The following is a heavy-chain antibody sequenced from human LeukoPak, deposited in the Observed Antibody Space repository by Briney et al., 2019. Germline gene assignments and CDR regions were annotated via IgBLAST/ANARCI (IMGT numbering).Heavy chain of an antibody. CDR2: IYYGGGT. V-gene: IGHV3-53*01. CDR1: GFIFSSTY. J-gene: IGHJ4*02. Sequence: GGSLRLSCAASGFIFSSTYMNWVRQAPGKGLEWVSVIYYGGGTYYTDSVKGRFTISRDNSKNTLYLQMNSLRAEDTAVYYCARTYSSSSYSPFDYWGQGTLVTVSS. D-gene: IGHD6-13*01. CDR3: ARTYSSSSYSPFDY.